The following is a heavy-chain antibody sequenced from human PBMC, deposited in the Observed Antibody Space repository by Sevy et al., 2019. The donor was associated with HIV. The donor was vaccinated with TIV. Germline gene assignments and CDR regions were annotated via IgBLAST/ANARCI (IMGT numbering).Heavy chain of an antibody. D-gene: IGHD1-1*01. Sequence: GGSLRLSCSASGFTFRSFSMHWVRQAPGKGLEWVAAIWYDGRTKQYADSVKGRFTISRDNSKNTLSLEMNSLRAEDMGLYVGAGDSARVIVPTAGFDSWGQGTVVTVSS. V-gene: IGHV3-33*01. CDR1: GFTFRSFS. J-gene: IGHJ5*01. CDR2: IWYDGRTK. CDR3: AGDSARVIVPTAGFDS.